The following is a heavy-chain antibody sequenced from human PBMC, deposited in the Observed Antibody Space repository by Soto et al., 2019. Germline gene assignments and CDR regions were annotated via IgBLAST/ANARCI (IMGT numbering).Heavy chain of an antibody. J-gene: IGHJ5*02. CDR3: ARDTYFDWFSSWFDP. Sequence: ASVKVSCKASGYTFTSYGISWVRQAPGQGLEWMGWISTYYGNTNYAQKLQGRVTMTTDTSTSTAYMELRSLRSDDTAVYYCARDTYFDWFSSWFDPWGQGTLVTVS. CDR2: ISTYYGNT. D-gene: IGHD3-9*01. V-gene: IGHV1-18*01. CDR1: GYTFTSYG.